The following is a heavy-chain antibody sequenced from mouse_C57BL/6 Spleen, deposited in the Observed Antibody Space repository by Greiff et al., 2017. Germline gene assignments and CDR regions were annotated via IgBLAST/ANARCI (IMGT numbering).Heavy chain of an antibody. D-gene: IGHD1-1*01. CDR1: GYAFSSSW. CDR2: IYPGDGDT. J-gene: IGHJ1*03. CDR3: ARGGAYYDSSYWYFDV. Sequence: VQLVESGPELVKPGASVKISCKASGYAFSSSWMNWVKQRPGKGLEWIGRIYPGDGDTNYNGKFKGKATLTADKSSSTAYMQLSSLTSEDSAVYFCARGGAYYDSSYWYFDVWGTGTTVTVSS. V-gene: IGHV1-82*01.